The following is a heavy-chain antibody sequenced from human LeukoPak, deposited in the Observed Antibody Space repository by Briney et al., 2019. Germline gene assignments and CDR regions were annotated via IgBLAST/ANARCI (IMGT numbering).Heavy chain of an antibody. CDR1: GFNFSSSW. CDR3: ARVRWALPHRNDAFDT. CDR2: IREDGSQK. J-gene: IGHJ3*02. Sequence: GALRLSCAASGFNFSSSWITWVRPAPGKGLGWVARIREDGSQKTAVDSVRGRFTISRGNAKNSAYLQMDSLRADDTAVYHCARVRWALPHRNDAFDTWGQGTMVTVSS. V-gene: IGHV3-7*03. D-gene: IGHD1-26*01.